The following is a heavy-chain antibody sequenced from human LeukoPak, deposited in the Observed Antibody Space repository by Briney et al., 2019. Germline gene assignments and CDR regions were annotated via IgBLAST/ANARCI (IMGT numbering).Heavy chain of an antibody. CDR1: GFTFSNYW. CDR3: ARDKTGGYHDY. CDR2: IKKDGSEK. J-gene: IGHJ4*02. Sequence: TGGSLRLSCAASGFTFSNYWMSWVRQAPGKGLEWVANIKKDGSEKYYVDSVKGRFTISKDNAKNSLYLQMNGLRAEDTAVYYCARDKTGGYHDYWGQGTLVTVSS. D-gene: IGHD5-12*01. V-gene: IGHV3-7*01.